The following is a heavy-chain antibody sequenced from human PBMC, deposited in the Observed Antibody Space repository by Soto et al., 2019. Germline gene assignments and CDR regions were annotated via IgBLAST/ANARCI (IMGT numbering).Heavy chain of an antibody. CDR1: GGTFSSYT. D-gene: IGHD6-13*01. CDR3: ARDGRGIAAAGPFESYFDY. J-gene: IGHJ4*02. Sequence: QVQLVQSGAEVKKPGSSVKVSCKASGGTFSSYTISWVRQAPGQGLEWMGRIIPILGIANYAQKFQGRVTITADKPTSTDYMELSSLRSEDTAVYYCARDGRGIAAAGPFESYFDYWGQGTLVTVSS. V-gene: IGHV1-69*08. CDR2: IIPILGIA.